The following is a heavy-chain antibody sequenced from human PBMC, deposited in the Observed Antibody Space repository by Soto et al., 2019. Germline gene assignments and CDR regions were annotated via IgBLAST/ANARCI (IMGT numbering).Heavy chain of an antibody. CDR3: AIWVLPSGGAVY. CDR2: INPNSGGT. J-gene: IGHJ4*02. CDR1: GYTFTCYY. V-gene: IGHV1-2*02. D-gene: IGHD2-15*01. Sequence: ASVKVSCKASGYTFTCYYIHWVRQAPGQGLEWMGWINPNSGGTNYAQKLQGRVTMTTDTSTSTAYMELRSLRSDDTAVYYCAIWVLPSGGAVYCGQGTLVTVSS.